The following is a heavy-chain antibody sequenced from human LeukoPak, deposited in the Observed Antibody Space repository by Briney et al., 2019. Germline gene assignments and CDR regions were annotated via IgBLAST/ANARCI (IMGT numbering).Heavy chain of an antibody. Sequence: SETLSLTCTVSGGSISTSSYYWGWIRQPPGKGLEWIGSIYYSGRSYYSPSLKSRLTISVDTSKNQVSLRLSSVTAADTAEYYCASQPSLSYCGAGSYWFDPWGQGTLVTVSS. J-gene: IGHJ5*02. CDR2: IYYSGRS. D-gene: IGHD2-15*01. V-gene: IGHV4-39*01. CDR3: ASQPSLSYCGAGSYWFDP. CDR1: GGSISTSSYY.